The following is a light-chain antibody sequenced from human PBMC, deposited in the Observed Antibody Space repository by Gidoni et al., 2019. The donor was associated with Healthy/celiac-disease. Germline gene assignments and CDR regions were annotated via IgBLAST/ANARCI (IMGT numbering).Light chain of an antibody. V-gene: IGKV4-1*01. CDR3: QQYYSTHT. J-gene: IGKJ2*01. CDR2: WAS. CDR1: QSVLYSSNKKNY. Sequence: DIVMTQSPDSLAVSLGERATINCKSSQSVLYSSNKKNYLAWYQQKPGQPPKLLIYWASTRESGVPDRFSGSGSGTDFTLTISSLQAEDVAVYYCQQYYSTHTFGQGTKLEIK.